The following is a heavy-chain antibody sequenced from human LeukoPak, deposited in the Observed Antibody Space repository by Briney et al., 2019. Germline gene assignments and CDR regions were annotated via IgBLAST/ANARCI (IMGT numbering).Heavy chain of an antibody. V-gene: IGHV3-21*01. D-gene: IGHD2-2*01. CDR2: ISSSSSYI. CDR3: ARGYCSSTSCYFGYYYYGMDV. Sequence: GGSLRLSCAAFGFTFSSYSMNWVRQAPGKGLEWVSFISSSSSYIYYADSVKGRFTISRDNAKNSLYLQMNSLRAEDTAVYYCARGYCSSTSCYFGYYYYGMDVWGQGTTVTVSS. CDR1: GFTFSSYS. J-gene: IGHJ6*02.